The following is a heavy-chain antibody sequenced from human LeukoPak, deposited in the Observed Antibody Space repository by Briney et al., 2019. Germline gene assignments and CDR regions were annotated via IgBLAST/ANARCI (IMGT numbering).Heavy chain of an antibody. J-gene: IGHJ4*02. CDR1: GFTVSSNY. V-gene: IGHV3-53*01. D-gene: IGHD1-26*01. CDR3: ARYRSGSHFDY. Sequence: GGSLRLSCAASGFTVSSNYMSWVRQAPGKGLEWVSVIYSGGSTYYADSVKGRFTISRDNAKNSLYLQMNSLRAEDTAVYYCARYRSGSHFDYWGQGTLVTVSS. CDR2: IYSGGST.